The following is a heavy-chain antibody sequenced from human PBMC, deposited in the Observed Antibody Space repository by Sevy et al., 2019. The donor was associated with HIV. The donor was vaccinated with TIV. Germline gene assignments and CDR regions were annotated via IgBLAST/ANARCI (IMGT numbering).Heavy chain of an antibody. CDR3: AREGVDFWSGPVDYYYGMDV. CDR1: GPDFSSNS. V-gene: IGHV3-74*01. D-gene: IGHD3-3*01. Sequence: GGSLRLSCASSGPDFSSNSMHWVRQAPGKGLEWVSRINGDGNSPIYADSVQGRFTISRDNAKNTLFLQMNSLRAEDTGIYYCAREGVDFWSGPVDYYYGMDVWGQGTTVTVSS. CDR2: INGDGNSP. J-gene: IGHJ6*02.